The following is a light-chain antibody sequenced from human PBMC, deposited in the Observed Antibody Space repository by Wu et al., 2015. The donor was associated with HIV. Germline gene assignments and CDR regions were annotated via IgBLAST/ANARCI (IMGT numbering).Light chain of an antibody. Sequence: QLTQSPSSLSASIGDRVTITCRASHNINNYLNWYQQKPGKAPNLLIYAASNLQSGVPSRFSGSGSGTDFTLTINTLLPEDIATYYCQQYHSYSYSFGQGTKLEIK. V-gene: IGKV1-39*01. CDR3: QQYHSYSYS. J-gene: IGKJ2*03. CDR2: AAS. CDR1: HNINNY.